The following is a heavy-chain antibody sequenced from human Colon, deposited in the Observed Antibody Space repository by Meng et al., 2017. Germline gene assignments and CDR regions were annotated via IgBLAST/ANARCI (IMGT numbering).Heavy chain of an antibody. D-gene: IGHD2-15*01. CDR3: AREIRNCSDGICYAVFDY. V-gene: IGHV4-31*03. CDR2: IHYNGRT. J-gene: IGHJ4*02. Sequence: QVQLQESGPRLVKPSQTLSLTCSVSGGSISSDDYYWNWIRQHPEKGLEWIGYIHYNGRTYYNPSLKSRTKILVDTSKNQFSLRLSSATAADTAIYYCAREIRNCSDGICYAVFDYWGQGTLVTVSS. CDR1: GGSISSDDYY.